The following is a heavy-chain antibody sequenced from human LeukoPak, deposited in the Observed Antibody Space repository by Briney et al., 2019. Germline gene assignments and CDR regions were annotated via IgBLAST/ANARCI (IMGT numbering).Heavy chain of an antibody. Sequence: WIGEINHSGSTNYNPSLESLVTISVDTSKNQFSLKLSSVTAADTAVYCCARGIAAFYYFDYWGQGTLVTVSS. J-gene: IGHJ4*02. V-gene: IGHV4-34*01. D-gene: IGHD6-25*01. CDR3: ARGIAAFYYFDY. CDR2: INHSGST.